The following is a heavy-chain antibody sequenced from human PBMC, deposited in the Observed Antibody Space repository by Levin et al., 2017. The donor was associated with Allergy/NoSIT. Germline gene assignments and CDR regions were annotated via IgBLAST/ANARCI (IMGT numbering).Heavy chain of an antibody. J-gene: IGHJ4*02. CDR1: GFTFSGHW. CDR3: VKDTDWSFDF. D-gene: IGHD3-9*01. V-gene: IGHV3-7*04. Sequence: GGSLRLSYAASGFTFSGHWMIWVRQAPGKGLEWVANIDGDGSVRNYVDSVRGRFTISRDNAKTSLYLQMNSLRAEDTAVYYCVKDTDWSFDFWGPGTLVTVSS. CDR2: IDGDGSVR.